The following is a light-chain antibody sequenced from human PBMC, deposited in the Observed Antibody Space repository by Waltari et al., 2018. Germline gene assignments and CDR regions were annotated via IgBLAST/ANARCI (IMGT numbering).Light chain of an antibody. CDR2: WAF. Sequence: DIVMTQSPDSLAVSLGERATINCKSSQSVLYSSNNKNYLAWYQQEPGQPPKLLIYWAFTRESGGPDRFSGSGSGTDFTLTISSLQAEDVAVYYCQQYYSTPYTFGQGTKLEIK. CDR1: QSVLYSSNNKNY. CDR3: QQYYSTPYT. J-gene: IGKJ2*01. V-gene: IGKV4-1*01.